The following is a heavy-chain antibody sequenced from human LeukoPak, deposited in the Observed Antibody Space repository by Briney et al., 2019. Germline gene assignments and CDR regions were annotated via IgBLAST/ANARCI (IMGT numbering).Heavy chain of an antibody. CDR1: GFTVSSYE. V-gene: IGHV3-48*03. D-gene: IGHD3-10*01. CDR3: AKDMAAYYYASGNIDY. J-gene: IGHJ4*02. Sequence: GGSLRLSCAASGFTVSSYEMNWVRQAPGKGLEWVSYISSSGSTIYYADSVKGRFTISRDNAKNSLYLQMNSLRAEDTALYYCAKDMAAYYYASGNIDYWGQGTLVTVSS. CDR2: ISSSGSTI.